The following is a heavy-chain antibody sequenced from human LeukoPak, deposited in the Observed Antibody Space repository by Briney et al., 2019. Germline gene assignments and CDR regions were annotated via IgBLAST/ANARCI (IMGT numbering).Heavy chain of an antibody. CDR1: GGSISSSSYY. D-gene: IGHD3-22*01. CDR2: IYYSGST. V-gene: IGHV4-39*01. J-gene: IGHJ6*03. Sequence: PSETLSLTCTVSGGSISSSSYYWGWIRQPPGKGLEWIGSIYYSGSTYYNPSLKSRVTISVDTSKNQFSLKLSSVTAADTAVYYCAASSSGYPTYYYYYYMDVWGKGTTVTVSS. CDR3: AASSSGYPTYYYYYYMDV.